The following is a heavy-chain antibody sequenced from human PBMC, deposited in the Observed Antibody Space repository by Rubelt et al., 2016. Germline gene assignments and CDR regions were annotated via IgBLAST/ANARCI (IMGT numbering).Heavy chain of an antibody. V-gene: IGHV3-23*01. D-gene: IGHD6-6*01. CDR2: ISGGDGRT. Sequence: EVQLLESGGGLVQPGGSLRLSCAAAGFTFSSYAMSWVRQAPGKGLEWLSVISGGDGRTYYADSVKGRFTISRDNSKNTLYLQINSLRAEDTAVYYCARGLLSTIAARQGYYWGQGTLVTVSS. J-gene: IGHJ4*02. CDR3: ARGLLSTIAARQGYY. CDR1: GFTFSSYA.